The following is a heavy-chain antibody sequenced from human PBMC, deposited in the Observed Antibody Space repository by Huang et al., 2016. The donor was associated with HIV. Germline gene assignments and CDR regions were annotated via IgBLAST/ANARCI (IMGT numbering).Heavy chain of an antibody. Sequence: QVQLQESGPGLVKPSETLSLTCTVSGGSISTHYWSWIRQPPGKGLEWIGSIEYSGSTHYSPSLKIRVTILLDTSKNQFSLRVNSVTAADTAMYYCARDHHDFWRGYRRMYFFDHWGQGTLVTVSS. D-gene: IGHD3-3*01. CDR1: GGSISTHY. CDR2: IEYSGST. J-gene: IGHJ4*02. V-gene: IGHV4-59*11. CDR3: ARDHHDFWRGYRRMYFFDH.